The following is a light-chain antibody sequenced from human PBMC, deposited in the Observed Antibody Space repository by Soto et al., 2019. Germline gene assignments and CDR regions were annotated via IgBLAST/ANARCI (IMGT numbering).Light chain of an antibody. J-gene: IGKJ5*01. CDR1: QTFSSH. CDR3: QQRSNWPPVIT. Sequence: EIVLTQSPATLSLSPAERATLSCRASQTFSSHLAWNQQKPGQAPRLLIYDASKRATGIPARFSGRGSGTDFTLTISSLEPEDFAVYYCQQRSNWPPVITFGQGTRLEIK. CDR2: DAS. V-gene: IGKV3-11*01.